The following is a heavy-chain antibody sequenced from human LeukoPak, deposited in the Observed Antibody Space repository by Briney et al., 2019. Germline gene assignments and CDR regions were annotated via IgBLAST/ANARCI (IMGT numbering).Heavy chain of an antibody. CDR3: ARRRYYGSGRLLGYFDY. Sequence: SETLSLTCTVSGGSISSSSYYWGWIRQPPGKGLEWIGSIYYSGSTYYNPSLKSRVTISVDTSKNQFSLKLSSVAAADTAVYYCARRRYYGSGRLLGYFDYWGQGTLVTVSS. CDR1: GGSISSSSYY. CDR2: IYYSGST. J-gene: IGHJ4*02. V-gene: IGHV4-39*01. D-gene: IGHD3-10*01.